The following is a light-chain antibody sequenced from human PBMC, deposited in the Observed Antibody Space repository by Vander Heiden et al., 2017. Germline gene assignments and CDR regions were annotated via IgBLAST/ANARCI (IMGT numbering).Light chain of an antibody. CDR2: GKN. V-gene: IGLV3-19*01. J-gene: IGLJ2*01. Sequence: SSELTQDPAVSVALGQTVRITCQGDSLRSYYASWYQQKPGQAPVLVIYGKNHRPSGIPDRFSGSSSGNTASLTITGAQAEDEADYYCNSRNSSANHPVFGGGTKLTVL. CDR3: NSRNSSANHPV. CDR1: SLRSYY.